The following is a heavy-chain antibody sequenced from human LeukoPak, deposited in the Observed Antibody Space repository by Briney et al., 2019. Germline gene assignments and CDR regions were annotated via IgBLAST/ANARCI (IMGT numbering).Heavy chain of an antibody. Sequence: GECLKISSKGSGYSFSSYWIGWVRPMPGKGLAWMGILNPGDSDTRSSPSFQGQVTISADKSISTAYLQWSSLKASDTAMYYCARHSRVGSTWTHFDYWGRGTLVTVSS. CDR2: LNPGDSDT. CDR3: ARHSRVGSTWTHFDY. J-gene: IGHJ4*02. V-gene: IGHV5-51*01. D-gene: IGHD3/OR15-3a*01. CDR1: GYSFSSYW.